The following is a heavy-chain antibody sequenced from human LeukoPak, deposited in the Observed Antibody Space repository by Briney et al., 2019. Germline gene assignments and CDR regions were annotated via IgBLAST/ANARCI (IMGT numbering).Heavy chain of an antibody. CDR2: ISYDGSNK. V-gene: IGHV3-30*18. Sequence: GGSLRLSCAASGFTFSSYGMHWVRQAPGKGLEWVAVISYDGSNKYYADSVKGRFTISRDNSKNTLYLQMNSLRAEDTAVYYCAKDLVRVVPALSLISYYYYYYSMDVWGQGTTVTVSS. D-gene: IGHD2-2*01. J-gene: IGHJ6*02. CDR1: GFTFSSYG. CDR3: AKDLVRVVPALSLISYYYYYYSMDV.